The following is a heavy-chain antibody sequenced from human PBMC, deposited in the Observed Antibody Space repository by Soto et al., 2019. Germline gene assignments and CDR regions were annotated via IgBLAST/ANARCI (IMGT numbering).Heavy chain of an antibody. Sequence: ASVKVSCKASGYTFTSYGISWVRQAPGQGLEWMGWISVYNGNTNYAQKLQGRVTMTTDTSTSTAYMELRSLRSDDTAVYYCARDQAPYRYYYDSSGYTNFDYWGQGTLVTVSS. CDR3: ARDQAPYRYYYDSSGYTNFDY. CDR2: ISVYNGNT. CDR1: GYTFTSYG. D-gene: IGHD3-22*01. J-gene: IGHJ4*02. V-gene: IGHV1-18*01.